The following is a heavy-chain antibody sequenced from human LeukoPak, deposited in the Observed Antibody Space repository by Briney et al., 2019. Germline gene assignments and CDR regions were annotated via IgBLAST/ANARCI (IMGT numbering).Heavy chain of an antibody. Sequence: SEALSLTCTVSNYSISSGYYWGWILQPSGKGLEFIGSIYQSGSTYYNPSLESRVTISVDTSRNQFSLKLSSVTAADTAVYFCAREAEWASSWVDYWGQGTLVTVSS. V-gene: IGHV4-38-2*02. J-gene: IGHJ4*02. CDR3: AREAEWASSWVDY. D-gene: IGHD6-13*01. CDR1: NYSISSGYY. CDR2: IYQSGST.